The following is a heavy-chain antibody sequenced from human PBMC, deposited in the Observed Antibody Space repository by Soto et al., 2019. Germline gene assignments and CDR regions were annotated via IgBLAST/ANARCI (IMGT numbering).Heavy chain of an antibody. CDR3: ERNGWTMTTKTPFVI. V-gene: IGHV5-51*01. D-gene: IGHD4-17*01. CDR2: IYPADSDT. Sequence: GESLKISCKCSGYDFSSYWIGWVRQVPGKGLEWMAIIYPADSDTKYSPSFQGQVTISADKSTSTAYLQWGSLKASDTAMYYCERNGWTMTTKTPFVIWGQGALVTVSS. CDR1: GYDFSSYW. J-gene: IGHJ4*02.